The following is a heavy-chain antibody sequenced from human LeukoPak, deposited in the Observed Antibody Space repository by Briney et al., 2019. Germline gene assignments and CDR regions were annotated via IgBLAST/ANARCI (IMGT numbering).Heavy chain of an antibody. CDR2: ISYDGSNK. D-gene: IGHD6-19*01. V-gene: IGHV3-30*03. Sequence: GGSLRLSCAAAGFTFSSYGMHWVRQAPGKGLEWEAVISYDGSNKYYADSVKGRFTISRDNSKNTLYLQMNSLRAEDTAVYYCARILDSAWGELGYWGQGTLVTVSS. CDR1: GFTFSSYG. CDR3: ARILDSAWGELGY. J-gene: IGHJ4*02.